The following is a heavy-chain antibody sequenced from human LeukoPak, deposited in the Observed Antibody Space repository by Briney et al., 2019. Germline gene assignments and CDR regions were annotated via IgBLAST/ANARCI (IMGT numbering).Heavy chain of an antibody. CDR3: ARAMVLRYGSGSLDY. D-gene: IGHD3-10*01. J-gene: IGHJ4*02. V-gene: IGHV3-33*01. CDR1: GFTFSSYG. CDR2: IWYDGSNK. Sequence: RGSLRLSCAASGFTFSSYGMHWVRQAPGKGLEWVAVIWYDGSNKYYADSVKGRFTISRDNSKNTLYLQMNSLRAEDTAVYYCARAMVLRYGSGSLDYWGQGTLVTVSS.